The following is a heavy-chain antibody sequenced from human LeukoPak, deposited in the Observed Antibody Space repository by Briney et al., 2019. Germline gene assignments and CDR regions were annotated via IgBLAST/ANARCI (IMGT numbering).Heavy chain of an antibody. CDR3: TTDVEMATIQGSFDY. J-gene: IGHJ4*02. D-gene: IGHD5-24*01. CDR2: IKSKTDGGTT. Sequence: GGSLRLSCAASGFTFSNAWMSWVRQAPGKELEWVGRIKSKTDGGTTDYAAPVKGRFTISRDDSKNTLYLQMNSLKTEDTAVYYCTTDVEMATIQGSFDYWGQGTLVTVSS. CDR1: GFTFSNAW. V-gene: IGHV3-15*01.